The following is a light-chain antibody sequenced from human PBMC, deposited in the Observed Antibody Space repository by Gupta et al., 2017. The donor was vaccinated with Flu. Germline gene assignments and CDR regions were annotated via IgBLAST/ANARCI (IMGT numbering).Light chain of an antibody. Sequence: DIVMTQSPLSLAVTPGEPASISCRPSQSLLHSGGYNFLDWYLQKPGQSPQVLIYLGSIRASGVPDRFSGSGSGTDFTLKISRVEAEDVGIYYCRQALQTPRTFGHGTTVDIK. CDR3: RQALQTPRT. V-gene: IGKV2-28*01. CDR2: LGS. J-gene: IGKJ3*01. CDR1: QSLLHSGGYNF.